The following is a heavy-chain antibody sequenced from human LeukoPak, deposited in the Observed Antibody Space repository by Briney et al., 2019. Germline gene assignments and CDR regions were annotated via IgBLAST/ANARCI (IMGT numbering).Heavy chain of an antibody. CDR2: IHYSGAT. CDR3: ARGRPGTGNYYCDL. J-gene: IGHJ2*01. V-gene: IGHV4-34*01. CDR1: GGPHSVYY. D-gene: IGHD1-7*01. Sequence: PSETLSLTCAVYGGPHSVYYWRWVRHPPGKGLEWIGEIHYSGATNYKPSLKSRATILGETSKNQISLKLASVTAAGTALYFCARGRPGTGNYYCDLWGRGTLVTVSS.